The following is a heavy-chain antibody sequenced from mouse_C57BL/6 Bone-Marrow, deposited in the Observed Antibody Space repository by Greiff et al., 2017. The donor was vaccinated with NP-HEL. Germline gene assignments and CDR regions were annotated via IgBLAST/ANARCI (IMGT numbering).Heavy chain of an antibody. CDR2: IDPNSGGT. Sequence: QVQLQQPGAELVKPGASVKLSCKASGYTFTSYWMHWVKQRPGRGLEWIGGIDPNSGGTKYNEKFKSKATLTVDKPSSTAYMQLSSLTSEDSAVYYCAIPYYSNPWFAYWGQGTLVTVSA. J-gene: IGHJ3*01. CDR1: GYTFTSYW. CDR3: AIPYYSNPWFAY. D-gene: IGHD2-5*01. V-gene: IGHV1-72*01.